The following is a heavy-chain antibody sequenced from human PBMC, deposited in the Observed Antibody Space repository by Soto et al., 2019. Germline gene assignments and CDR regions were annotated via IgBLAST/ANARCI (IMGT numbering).Heavy chain of an antibody. V-gene: IGHV3-23*01. Sequence: EVQLLESGGGLVQPGGSLRLSCAASGFTFSNYAMSWVRQTPGKGLEWVSTISGGGGNTYYPDSVKGRFTISRDNPKDTVYLKMNSLRAEDTAIYYCAKERLGRGADYWGQGALVTVTS. CDR3: AKERLGRGADY. J-gene: IGHJ4*02. CDR1: GFTFSNYA. CDR2: ISGGGGNT.